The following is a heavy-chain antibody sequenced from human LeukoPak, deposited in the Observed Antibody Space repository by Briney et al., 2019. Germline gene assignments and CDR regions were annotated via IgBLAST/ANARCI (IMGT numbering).Heavy chain of an antibody. D-gene: IGHD3-10*01. V-gene: IGHV4-34*01. J-gene: IGHJ4*02. CDR3: ARGRFMVRGVVDY. Sequence: PSETLSLTCAVYGGSFSGYYWSWIRQPPGKGLEWIGEINHSGSTNYNPSLKSRVTISVDTSKNQFSLKLSSVTAADTAVYYCARGRFMVRGVVDYWGQGTLVTVSS. CDR2: INHSGST. CDR1: GGSFSGYY.